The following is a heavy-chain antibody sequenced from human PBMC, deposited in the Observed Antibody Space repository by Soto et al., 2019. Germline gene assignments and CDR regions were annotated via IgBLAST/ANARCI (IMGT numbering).Heavy chain of an antibody. CDR3: ARALGNYFYTSGYYFDYFDY. CDR2: IRSSSGYT. J-gene: IGHJ4*02. Sequence: GGSLRLSCAASGFTFSDYYMSWIRQAPGKGLEWVSFIRSSSGYTNYADSVKGRFTISRDKAKNSLYLQMDGLRAEDTVVYYCARALGNYFYTSGYYFDYFDYWGQGTLVIVSS. V-gene: IGHV3-11*06. D-gene: IGHD3-22*01. CDR1: GFTFSDYY.